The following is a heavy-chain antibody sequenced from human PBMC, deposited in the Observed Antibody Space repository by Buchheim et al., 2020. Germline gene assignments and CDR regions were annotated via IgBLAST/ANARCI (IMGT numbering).Heavy chain of an antibody. CDR2: ISSSGDTI. CDR3: ATDPHYPSGSY. Sequence: EVQLVESGGGLVQPGGSLRLSCAASGFMFSSYEMNWVRQAPGKGLEWVSYISSSGDTIHYADSVKGRFTISRDNAKNSLDLQMNSLRVEDRAVYYCATDPHYPSGSYWGRGTL. J-gene: IGHJ1*01. CDR1: GFMFSSYE. D-gene: IGHD3-10*01. V-gene: IGHV3-48*03.